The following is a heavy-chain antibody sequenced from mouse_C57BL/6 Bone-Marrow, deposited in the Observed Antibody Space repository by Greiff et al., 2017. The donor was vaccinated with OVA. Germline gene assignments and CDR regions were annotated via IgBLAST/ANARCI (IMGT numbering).Heavy chain of an antibody. J-gene: IGHJ3*01. CDR2: ISNGGGST. Sequence: EVHLVESGGGLVQPGGSLKLSCAASGFTFSDYYMYWVRQTPEKRLEWVAYISNGGGSTYYPDTVKGRFTISRDNAKNTLYLQMSRLKSEDTAMYYCARGLGVFAYWGQGTLVTVSA. D-gene: IGHD4-1*01. V-gene: IGHV5-12*01. CDR3: ARGLGVFAY. CDR1: GFTFSDYY.